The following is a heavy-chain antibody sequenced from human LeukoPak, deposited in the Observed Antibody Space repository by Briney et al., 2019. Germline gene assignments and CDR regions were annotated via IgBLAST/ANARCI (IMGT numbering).Heavy chain of an antibody. CDR1: GFTFSSYA. Sequence: GGSLRLSCAASGFTFSSYAMSWVRQAPGKGLEWVSAISGSGGSAYYADSVKGRFTISRDNSKNTLFLQMSSLRPEDTAVYYCVTALGKNAFDIWGQGTMVTVSS. D-gene: IGHD7-27*01. J-gene: IGHJ3*02. V-gene: IGHV3-23*01. CDR3: VTALGKNAFDI. CDR2: ISGSGGSA.